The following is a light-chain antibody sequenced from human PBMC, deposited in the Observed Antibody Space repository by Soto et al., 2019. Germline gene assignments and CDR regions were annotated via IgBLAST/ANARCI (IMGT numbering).Light chain of an antibody. CDR3: QQSNHWPKT. CDR2: DAS. Sequence: EIVMTQSPDTLSVAPGETATLSCRASQSVGSNLAWYQQKPGQAPRLLISDASTRAAGLPTRFSGSESGTEFTLPISSLQSEDFAVYYCQQSNHWPKTFGKGTKGEIK. J-gene: IGKJ1*01. CDR1: QSVGSN. V-gene: IGKV3-15*01.